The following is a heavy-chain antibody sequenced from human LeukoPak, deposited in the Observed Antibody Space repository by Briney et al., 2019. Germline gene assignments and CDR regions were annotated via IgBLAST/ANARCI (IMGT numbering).Heavy chain of an antibody. J-gene: IGHJ6*02. CDR2: ISGSGGST. CDR3: AKGRSDGYNYGMDV. CDR1: GFTFRNYV. Sequence: GGSLRLSCAASGFTFRNYVMSWVRQAPGKGLEWVSDISGSGGSTYFADSVKGRFTISRDSSKNTLFLQMNSLRAEDTAVYFCAKGRSDGYNYGMDVWGQGTTVTVSS. D-gene: IGHD5-24*01. V-gene: IGHV3-23*01.